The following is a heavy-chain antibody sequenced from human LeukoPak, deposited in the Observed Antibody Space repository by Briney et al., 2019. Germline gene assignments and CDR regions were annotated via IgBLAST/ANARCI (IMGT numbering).Heavy chain of an antibody. Sequence: GGSLRLSCAASGFTLSSYAMSWVRQAPGKGLEWVSAISGSGGSTYYADSVKGRFTISRDNSKNTLYLQMNSLRAEDTAVYYCAKDQRITMVRGVMIWGQGTLVTVSS. V-gene: IGHV3-23*01. J-gene: IGHJ4*02. CDR1: GFTLSSYA. CDR3: AKDQRITMVRGVMI. CDR2: ISGSGGST. D-gene: IGHD3-10*01.